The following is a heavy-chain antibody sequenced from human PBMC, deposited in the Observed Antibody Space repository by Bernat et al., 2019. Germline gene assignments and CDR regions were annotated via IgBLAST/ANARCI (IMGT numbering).Heavy chain of an antibody. J-gene: IGHJ4*02. Sequence: EVQLVESGGGLVQPGGSLRLSCAASGFTFSNYWMTWVRQAPGKGLEWVANVQEDGRKEHYVDSVKGRFTISRDNAKNSLYLQMNSLTGEDTAMYYCARLGPDSGGSGTFDYWGQGTLVTVSS. V-gene: IGHV3-7*03. CDR3: ARLGPDSGGSGTFDY. CDR2: VQEDGRKE. D-gene: IGHD2-15*01. CDR1: GFTFSNYW.